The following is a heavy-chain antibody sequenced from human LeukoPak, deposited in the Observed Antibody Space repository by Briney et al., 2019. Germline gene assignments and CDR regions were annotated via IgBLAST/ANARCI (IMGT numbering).Heavy chain of an antibody. J-gene: IGHJ4*02. D-gene: IGHD3/OR15-3a*01. CDR2: IRSDGSSN. CDR3: VRDRDWGFDY. V-gene: IGHV3-30*02. CDR1: GFTFSSHG. Sequence: GGSLRLSCAASGFTFSSHGMHWVRQAPGKGLEWVTFIRSDGSSNYYGDSVEGRFTLSRDNFKNTPSLQMNSLRAEDTAVYYCVRDRDWGFDYWGQGTLVTVSS.